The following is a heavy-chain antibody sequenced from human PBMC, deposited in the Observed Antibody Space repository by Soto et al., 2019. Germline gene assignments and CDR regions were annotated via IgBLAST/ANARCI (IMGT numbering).Heavy chain of an antibody. CDR1: GGSISSHY. Sequence: QVQLQESGPGLVKPSETLSLTCTVSGGSISSHYWGLIRQPPGKGLELVGYIYYRGNTNYKPSLKSPVTMSVDTSPNQFSLKLNSVTAADTALYYCARTYCYNSNGFDAFDIWGHRTIVTVSS. J-gene: IGHJ3*02. D-gene: IGHD2-21*01. CDR2: IYYRGNT. CDR3: ARTYCYNSNGFDAFDI. V-gene: IGHV4-59*11.